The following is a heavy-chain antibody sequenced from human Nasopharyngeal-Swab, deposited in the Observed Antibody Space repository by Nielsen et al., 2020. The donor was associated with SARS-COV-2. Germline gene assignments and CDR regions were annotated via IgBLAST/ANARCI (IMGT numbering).Heavy chain of an antibody. V-gene: IGHV4-59*01. Sequence: WIRQPPGKGLEWIGYIYYSGSTNYNPSLESRVTISVDTSKNQFSLKLSSVTAADTAVYYCARVAEWLFGSVYFDYWGQGTLVTVSS. CDR3: ARVAEWLFGSVYFDY. CDR2: IYYSGST. J-gene: IGHJ4*02. D-gene: IGHD3-3*01.